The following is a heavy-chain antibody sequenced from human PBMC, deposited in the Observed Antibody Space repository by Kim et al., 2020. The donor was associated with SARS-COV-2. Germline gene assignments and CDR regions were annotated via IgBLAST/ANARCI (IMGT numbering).Heavy chain of an antibody. CDR2: INPNSGGT. J-gene: IGHJ6*02. V-gene: IGHV1-2*02. Sequence: ASVKVSCKASGYTFTGYYMHWVRQAPGQGLEWMGWINPNSGGTNYAQKFQGRVTMTRDTSISTAYMELSRLRSDDTAVYYCARGKAGIYYYYGMDVWGQGTTVTVSS. CDR3: ARGKAGIYYYYGMDV. D-gene: IGHD6-13*01. CDR1: GYTFTGYY.